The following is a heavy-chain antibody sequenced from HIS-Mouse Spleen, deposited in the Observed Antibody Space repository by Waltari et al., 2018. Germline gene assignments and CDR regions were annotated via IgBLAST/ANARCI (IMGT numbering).Heavy chain of an antibody. V-gene: IGHV1-18*01. Sequence: QVQLVQSGAEVKKPGASVKVSCKASGYTFPSYGISWVRQAPGQGLEGMGWISAYNGNTNYGPKLQGRGTMTTDTSTSRAYMELRSLRSDDTAVYYCARDQRIQLWFDYFDYWGQGTLVTVSS. CDR3: ARDQRIQLWFDYFDY. D-gene: IGHD5-18*01. J-gene: IGHJ4*02. CDR1: GYTFPSYG. CDR2: ISAYNGNT.